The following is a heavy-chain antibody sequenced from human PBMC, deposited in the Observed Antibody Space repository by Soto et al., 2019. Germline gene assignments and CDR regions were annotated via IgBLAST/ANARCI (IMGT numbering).Heavy chain of an antibody. J-gene: IGHJ6*02. D-gene: IGHD6-19*01. CDR1: GYTFTSYD. CDR2: MNPNSGNT. V-gene: IGHV1-8*01. Sequence: ASVKVSCKASGYTFTSYDINWVRQATGQGLEWMGWMNPNSGNTGYAQKFQGRVTMTRNTSISTAYMELSSLRSEDTAVYYCARGDFAEQWLAYYYYYGMDVWGQGTTVTVSS. CDR3: ARGDFAEQWLAYYYYYGMDV.